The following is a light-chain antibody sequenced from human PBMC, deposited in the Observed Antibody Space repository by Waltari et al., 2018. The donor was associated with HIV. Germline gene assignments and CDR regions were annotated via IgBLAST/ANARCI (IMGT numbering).Light chain of an antibody. V-gene: IGLV1-40*01. Sequence: QSVLTQPPSVSGAPGQRVNISCTGRSSNIGAGSDLPWYQQLPGTAPKLLSYANINRPSGVPDRFSGSKSGSSASLAITGLQAEDEAHYYCQSFDSSLTTSGVIFGGGTKLTVL. CDR2: ANI. CDR1: SSNIGAGSD. CDR3: QSFDSSLTTSGVI. J-gene: IGLJ2*01.